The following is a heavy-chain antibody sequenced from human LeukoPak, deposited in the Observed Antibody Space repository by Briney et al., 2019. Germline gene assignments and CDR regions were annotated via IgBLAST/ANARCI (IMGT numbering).Heavy chain of an antibody. J-gene: IGHJ4*02. V-gene: IGHV3-74*01. CDR1: GFTFSSYW. CDR2: TNSDGSST. D-gene: IGHD3-10*01. CDR3: ARGLLWCGEFAFDY. Sequence: GGSLRLSCAASGFTFSSYWMHCVRQAPGKGRVWVSRTNSDGSSTSYADSVKGRFTISRDNAKSTLYLQMNSLRAEDTAVYYCARGLLWCGEFAFDYWGQGTLVTVSS.